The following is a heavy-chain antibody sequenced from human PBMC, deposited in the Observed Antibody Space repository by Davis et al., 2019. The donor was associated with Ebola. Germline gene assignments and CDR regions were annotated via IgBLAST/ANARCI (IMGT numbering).Heavy chain of an antibody. CDR3: AADRGWEPSLGY. V-gene: IGHV4-59*04. Sequence: SETLSLTCTVSGGSISSYYWSWIRQPPGKGLEWIGSIYRSVTTYYNPSLKSRVTISLDTSKNQFSLKLSSVTAADTAVYYCAADRGWEPSLGYWGQGTLVTVSS. D-gene: IGHD1-26*01. CDR2: IYRSVTT. J-gene: IGHJ4*02. CDR1: GGSISSYY.